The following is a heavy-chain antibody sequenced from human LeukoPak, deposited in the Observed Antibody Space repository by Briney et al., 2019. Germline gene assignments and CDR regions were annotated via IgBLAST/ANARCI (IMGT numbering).Heavy chain of an antibody. CDR1: GFTFSSYS. J-gene: IGHJ4*02. CDR3: ARVTASRYSSSVPDYFDY. V-gene: IGHV3-21*01. Sequence: PGGSLRLSCAASGFTFSSYSMNWVRQVPGKGLEWVSCITSSSRYIYYADSVKGRLTISRDNAKNSLYLQMNSLRAEDTAVYYCARVTASRYSSSVPDYFDYWGQGTLVTVSS. D-gene: IGHD6-13*01. CDR2: ITSSSRYI.